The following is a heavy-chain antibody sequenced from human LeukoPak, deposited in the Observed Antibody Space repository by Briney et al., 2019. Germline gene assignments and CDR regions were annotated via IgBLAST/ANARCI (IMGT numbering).Heavy chain of an antibody. CDR2: ISSSSRYI. V-gene: IGHV3-21*01. Sequence: GGSLRLSCAASGFTFTTYSMNWVRQAPGKGLEWVSSISSSSRYIYYADSVKGRFTISRDNAKNSLYLQMNSLRAEDTAVYYCARGNGGLLDYWGQGTLVTVSS. CDR3: ARGNGGLLDY. CDR1: GFTFTTYS. D-gene: IGHD2-8*01. J-gene: IGHJ4*02.